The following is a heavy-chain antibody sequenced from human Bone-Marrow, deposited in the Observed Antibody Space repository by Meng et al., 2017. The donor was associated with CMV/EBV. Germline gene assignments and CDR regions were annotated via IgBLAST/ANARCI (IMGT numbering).Heavy chain of an antibody. D-gene: IGHD2-2*01. CDR3: ARWYCSSTSCYVDY. CDR2: MNPNSGNT. V-gene: IGHV1-8*03. CDR1: GYTFNSYD. Sequence: SGYTFNSYDINWVRQATGQGLEWMGWMNPNSGNTGYAQKFQGRVTITRNTSISTAYMELSSLRSEDTAVYYCARWYCSSTSCYVDYWGQGTLVTVSS. J-gene: IGHJ4*02.